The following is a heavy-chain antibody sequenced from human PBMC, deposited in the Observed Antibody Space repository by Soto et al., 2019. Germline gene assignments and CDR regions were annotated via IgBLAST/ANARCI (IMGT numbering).Heavy chain of an antibody. CDR2: ISGNDGDT. CDR1: EFTFGIYA. V-gene: IGHV3-23*01. Sequence: EVQLLESGGGLVQPGGSLRLSCAASEFTFGIYAMNWDRQAAGMGLEWVSGISGNDGDTYYADSVKGRFTMPRANFKNRLYLQMNSLRVEDTAIYYCAKEAVAVAGNFDLWGRGTLVSVSA. J-gene: IGHJ2*01. CDR3: AKEAVAVAGNFDL. D-gene: IGHD6-13*01.